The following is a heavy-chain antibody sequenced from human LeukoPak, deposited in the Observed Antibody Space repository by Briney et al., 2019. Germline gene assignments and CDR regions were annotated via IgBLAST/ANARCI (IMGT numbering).Heavy chain of an antibody. D-gene: IGHD3-22*01. J-gene: IGHJ4*02. CDR1: GGSISSSSYY. CDR2: IYYSGST. V-gene: IGHV4-39*01. CDR3: ARAPLLVYDSSGYLDY. Sequence: SETLSLTCTVSGGSISSSSYYWGWIRQPPGKGLEWIGSIYYSGSTYYNPSLKSRVTISVDTSKNQFSLKLSSVTAADTAVYYCARAPLLVYDSSGYLDYWGQGTLVTVSS.